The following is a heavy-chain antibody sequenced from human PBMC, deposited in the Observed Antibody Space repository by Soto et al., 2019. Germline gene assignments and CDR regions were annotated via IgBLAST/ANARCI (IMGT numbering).Heavy chain of an antibody. CDR1: GYSFTSYW. Sequence: GESLKISCKGSGYSFTSYWIGWVRQMPGKGLEWMGIIYPGDSDTRYSPSFQGQVTISADKSISTAYLQWSSLKASDTAMYYCARQTAYCGGDCYPPLSWFDPWGQGTLVTVSS. D-gene: IGHD2-21*01. CDR2: IYPGDSDT. J-gene: IGHJ5*02. V-gene: IGHV5-51*01. CDR3: ARQTAYCGGDCYPPLSWFDP.